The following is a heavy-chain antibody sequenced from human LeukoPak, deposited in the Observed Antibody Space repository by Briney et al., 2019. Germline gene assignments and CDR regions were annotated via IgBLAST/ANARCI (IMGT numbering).Heavy chain of an antibody. Sequence: GGSLRLSCAASGFTFSSYAMSWVRQAPGKGLEWVSAISGSGGSTYYADSVKGRFAISRDNSKNTLYLQMNSLRAEDTAVYYCPPHPQLTYYGMDVWGQGTTVTVSS. D-gene: IGHD6-13*01. V-gene: IGHV3-23*01. CDR3: PPHPQLTYYGMDV. CDR2: ISGSGGST. J-gene: IGHJ6*02. CDR1: GFTFSSYA.